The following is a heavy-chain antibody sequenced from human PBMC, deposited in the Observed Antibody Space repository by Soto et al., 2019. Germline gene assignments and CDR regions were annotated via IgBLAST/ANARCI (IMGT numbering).Heavy chain of an antibody. CDR3: AKDYRHGYSYGYLPDP. D-gene: IGHD5-18*01. CDR2: ISYDGSNK. CDR1: GFTFSSYG. Sequence: PGGSLRLSCAASGFTFSSYGMHWVRQAPGKGLEWVAVISYDGSNKYYADSVRGRFTISRDNSKNTLYLQMNSLRAEDTAVYYCAKDYRHGYSYGYLPDPWGQGTLVTVSS. J-gene: IGHJ5*02. V-gene: IGHV3-30*18.